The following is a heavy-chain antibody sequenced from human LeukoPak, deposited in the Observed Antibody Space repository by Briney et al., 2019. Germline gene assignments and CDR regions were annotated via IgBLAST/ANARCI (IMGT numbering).Heavy chain of an antibody. CDR1: GFTFSDYY. Sequence: GGSLRLSCAASGFTFSDYYMSWIRQAPGKGLEWVSYISSSGSTIYYADSVKGRFTISRDNAKNSLYLQMNSLRAEDTAVYYCAKEHNALYSSSWYSPNDAFDIWGQGTMVTVSS. CDR2: ISSSGSTI. CDR3: AKEHNALYSSSWYSPNDAFDI. V-gene: IGHV3-11*04. J-gene: IGHJ3*02. D-gene: IGHD6-13*01.